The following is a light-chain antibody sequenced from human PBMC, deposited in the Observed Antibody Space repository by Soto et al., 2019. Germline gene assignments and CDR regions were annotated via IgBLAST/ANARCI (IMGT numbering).Light chain of an antibody. J-gene: IGKJ1*01. V-gene: IGKV3-20*01. Sequence: EIVLTQSTGPLSLSPGEGATLSCRASQSVSSDYLAWYQKKPGQAPRLLIYGASSRATGIPDRFSGSGSGTDFTLTISRLEPEDSAVYYCQQYHTSRTFGQGTKVDIK. CDR1: QSVSSDY. CDR3: QQYHTSRT. CDR2: GAS.